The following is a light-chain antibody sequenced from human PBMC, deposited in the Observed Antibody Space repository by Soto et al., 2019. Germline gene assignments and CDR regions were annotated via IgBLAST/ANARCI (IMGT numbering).Light chain of an antibody. CDR3: QSYDSSLSGRYV. CDR2: GNS. CDR1: SSNIGAGYD. J-gene: IGLJ1*01. Sequence: QSVLTQPPSVSGAPGQRVTISCTGSSSNIGAGYDVHWYQQLPGTAPKLLIYGNSNRPSGVPDRFSGSKSRTSASLAITGLQAEDEADYYCQSYDSSLSGRYVFGTGTKLTVL. V-gene: IGLV1-40*01.